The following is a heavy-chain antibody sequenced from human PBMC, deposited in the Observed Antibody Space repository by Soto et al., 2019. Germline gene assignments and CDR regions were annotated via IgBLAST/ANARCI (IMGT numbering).Heavy chain of an antibody. Sequence: PSETLSLTCTVSGGSISSSSYYWGWIRQPPGKGLEWIGSIYYSGSTYYNPSLKSRVTISVDTSKNQFSLKLSSVTAADTAVYYFARWSIFGDYGVRRYYFDYWGQGTLVTVSS. CDR2: IYYSGST. D-gene: IGHD4-17*01. V-gene: IGHV4-39*01. J-gene: IGHJ4*02. CDR3: ARWSIFGDYGVRRYYFDY. CDR1: GGSISSSSYY.